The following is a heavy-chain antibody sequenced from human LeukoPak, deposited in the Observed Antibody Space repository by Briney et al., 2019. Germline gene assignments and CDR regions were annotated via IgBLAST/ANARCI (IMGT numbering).Heavy chain of an antibody. CDR3: ARNGGSYSFDY. V-gene: IGHV4-59*01. Sequence: PSETLSLTCTVPGGSISSYYWSWIRQPPRKGLEWLGYIAFSGIANYNPSLQSRVTISLDTSKNRFSLRLTSVTAADTAVYYCARNGGSYSFDYWGQGTLVTVSS. D-gene: IGHD1-26*01. CDR1: GGSISSYY. J-gene: IGHJ4*02. CDR2: IAFSGIA.